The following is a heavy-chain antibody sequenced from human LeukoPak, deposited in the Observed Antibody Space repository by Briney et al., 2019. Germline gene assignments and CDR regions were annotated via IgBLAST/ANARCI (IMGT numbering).Heavy chain of an antibody. CDR1: GGSITGYY. V-gene: IGHV4-59*01. CDR3: ARGLPGYNGGDDAFDI. Sequence: SETLSLTCTVSGGSITGYYWTWIRQPPGKDLEYIGDIYYSGSTNYNPSLKSRVTISVDTSKNQLSLKLSSVTAADTAVYYCARGLPGYNGGDDAFDIWGQGTVVIVS. CDR2: IYYSGST. J-gene: IGHJ3*02. D-gene: IGHD6-19*01.